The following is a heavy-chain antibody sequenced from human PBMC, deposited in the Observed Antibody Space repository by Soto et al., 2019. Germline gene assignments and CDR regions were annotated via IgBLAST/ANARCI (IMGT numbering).Heavy chain of an antibody. CDR3: ARGPHVGISTS. CDR1: GFTFSSCA. V-gene: IGHV3-23*01. Sequence: PGGSLRLSCAASGFTFSSCAMTWVRQAPGKGLEWVSGISDSGGRTYYAESVKGRFTISRDNSKNTLNLQMNALRVEDTAVYYCARGPHVGISTSWGQGTLVTVSS. CDR2: ISDSGGRT. D-gene: IGHD2-2*01. J-gene: IGHJ4*02.